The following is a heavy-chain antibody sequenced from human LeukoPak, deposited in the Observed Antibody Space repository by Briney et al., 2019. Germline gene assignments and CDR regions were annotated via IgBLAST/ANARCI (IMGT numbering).Heavy chain of an antibody. CDR3: ARVGCSSTSRYTGGFEY. V-gene: IGHV4-34*01. CDR2: INHSGST. D-gene: IGHD2-2*02. Sequence: SETLSLTCAVYGGSFSGYYWSWLRHPPGKGLEWLGEINHSGSTNYNPSLKSRVTISVDTSKNQFSLKLSPVTAADTAVYDGARVGCSSTSRYTGGFEYWGQGTLVTVSS. J-gene: IGHJ4*02. CDR1: GGSFSGYY.